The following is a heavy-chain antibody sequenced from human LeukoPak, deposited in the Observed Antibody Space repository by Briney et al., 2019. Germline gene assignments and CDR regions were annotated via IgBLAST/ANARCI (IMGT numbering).Heavy chain of an antibody. CDR3: ARAKGDYDWVDY. CDR1: GGSISSYY. CDR2: IYYSGST. V-gene: IGHV4-59*01. D-gene: IGHD4-17*01. J-gene: IGHJ4*02. Sequence: SETLSLTCTVSGGSISSYYWGWIRQPPGKGLEWIGYIYYSGSTNYNPSLKSRVTISVDTSKNQFSLKLSSVTAADTAVYYCARAKGDYDWVDYWGQGTLVTVSS.